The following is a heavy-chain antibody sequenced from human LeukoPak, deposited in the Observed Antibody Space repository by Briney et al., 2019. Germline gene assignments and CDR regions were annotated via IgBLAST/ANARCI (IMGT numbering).Heavy chain of an antibody. CDR1: GFTLSSYW. CDR3: ARDAKYGGVDY. D-gene: IGHD4-23*01. V-gene: IGHV3-74*01. CDR2: INSDGSST. Sequence: GGSLRLSCAASGFTLSSYWMHWARQAPGKGLVWVSRINSDGSSTSYADSVKGRFTISRDNAKNTLYLQMNSLRAEDTAVYYCARDAKYGGVDYWGQGTLVTVSS. J-gene: IGHJ4*02.